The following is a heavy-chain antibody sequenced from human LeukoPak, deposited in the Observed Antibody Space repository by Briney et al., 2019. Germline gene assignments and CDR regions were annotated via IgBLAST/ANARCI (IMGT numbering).Heavy chain of an antibody. CDR1: GGSISSSSYY. D-gene: IGHD4-23*01. CDR2: IYHSGST. Sequence: SETLSLTCTVSGGSISSSSYYWGWIRQSPGKGLEWIGSIYHSGSTYYNPSLKSRVTISVDTSKNQFSLKLSSVTAADTAVYYCARSVYGGEGYYFDYWGQGTLVTVSS. CDR3: ARSVYGGEGYYFDY. J-gene: IGHJ4*02. V-gene: IGHV4-39*07.